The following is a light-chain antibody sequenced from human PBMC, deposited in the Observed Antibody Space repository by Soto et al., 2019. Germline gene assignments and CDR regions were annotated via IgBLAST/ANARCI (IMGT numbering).Light chain of an antibody. CDR3: TSYTGSSTHV. J-gene: IGLJ1*01. CDR2: DVS. V-gene: IGLV2-14*01. Sequence: QSALTQPASVSGSPGQSITISCTGTSSDVGGYNYVSWYQQHPGKAPKLMIYDVSNRPSGVSNRFSGSKSGNTASLTISGLQAEDEADYYCTSYTGSSTHVFGTGTSSPS. CDR1: SSDVGGYNY.